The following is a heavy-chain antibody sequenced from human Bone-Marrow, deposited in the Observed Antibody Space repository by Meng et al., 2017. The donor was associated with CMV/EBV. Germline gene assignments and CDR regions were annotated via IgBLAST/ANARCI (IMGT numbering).Heavy chain of an antibody. CDR1: GCTFSSYA. J-gene: IGHJ6*04. V-gene: IGHV1-69*10. CDR3: AREPIKSVVVPAAVYGMDV. Sequence: SVKVSCKASGCTFSSYAISWVRQAPGQGLEWMGGIFPILGVANYAQKFQGRVTITADKSTSTAYMELSSLRAEDTAVYYCAREPIKSVVVPAAVYGMDVWGKGTTVTVSS. CDR2: IFPILGVA. D-gene: IGHD2-2*01.